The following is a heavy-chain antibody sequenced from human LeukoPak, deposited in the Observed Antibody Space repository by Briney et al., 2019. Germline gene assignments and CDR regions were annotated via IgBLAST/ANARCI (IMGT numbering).Heavy chain of an antibody. Sequence: PGGSLRLSCAASGFTFSSYSMNWVRQPPGKGLEWIGEIYHSGSTNYNPSLKSRVTISVDKSKNQFSLKLSSVTAADTAVYYCARDYYDSSGYRGYYFDYWGQGTLVTVSS. V-gene: IGHV4-4*02. CDR2: IYHSGST. D-gene: IGHD3-22*01. J-gene: IGHJ4*02. CDR1: GFTFSSYSM. CDR3: ARDYYDSSGYRGYYFDY.